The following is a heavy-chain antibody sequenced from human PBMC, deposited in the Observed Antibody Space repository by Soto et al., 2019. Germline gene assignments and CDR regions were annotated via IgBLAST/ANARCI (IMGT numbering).Heavy chain of an antibody. D-gene: IGHD1-26*01. Sequence: QVQLVQSGAEVKKPGASVKVSCKASGYTFTSYDINWVRQATGQGIEWMGWMNPNSGTTGYAQKYHSRVTLTRKSSITIDYLGESSLRSEDTAVYYWAREISVSYRFDSWGQGTLVTVSS. CDR3: AREISVSYRFDS. CDR2: MNPNSGTT. V-gene: IGHV1-8*01. CDR1: GYTFTSYD. J-gene: IGHJ4*02.